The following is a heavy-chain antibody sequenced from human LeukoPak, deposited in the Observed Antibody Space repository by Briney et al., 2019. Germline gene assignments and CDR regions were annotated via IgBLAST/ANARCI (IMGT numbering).Heavy chain of an antibody. CDR2: ISYDGSNK. CDR3: ARDRDEWIQLWLYAY. CDR1: GFTFSSYA. D-gene: IGHD5-18*01. J-gene: IGHJ4*02. Sequence: GGSLRLSCAASGFTFSSYAMHWVRQAPGKGLEWVAVISYDGSNKYYADSVKGRFTISRDNSKNTLYLQMNSLRAEDTAVYYCARDRDEWIQLWLYAYWGQGTLVTVSS. V-gene: IGHV3-30-3*01.